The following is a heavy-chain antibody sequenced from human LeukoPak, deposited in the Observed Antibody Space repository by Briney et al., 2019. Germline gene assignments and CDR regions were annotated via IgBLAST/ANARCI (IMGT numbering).Heavy chain of an antibody. D-gene: IGHD4-17*01. Sequence: ASVKVSCKASGYTFTSYYMHWVRQAPGQGLEWMGWINPNSGVTNYAQKFHGRVTMTRDTSISTAYMELSRLRSDDTAVYYCARENTLTTFFRDYYYMDVWGKGTTVTVSS. J-gene: IGHJ6*03. V-gene: IGHV1-2*02. CDR2: INPNSGVT. CDR3: ARENTLTTFFRDYYYMDV. CDR1: GYTFTSYY.